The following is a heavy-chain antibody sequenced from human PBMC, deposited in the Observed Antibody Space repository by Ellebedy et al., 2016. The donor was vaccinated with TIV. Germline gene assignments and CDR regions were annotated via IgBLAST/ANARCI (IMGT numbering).Heavy chain of an antibody. Sequence: GGSLRLSCAASRFSFSSYWMSWVRQAPGKGLEWVANINQDGSEKHYVDSVKGRFTISRDNAKNSVYLQMNSLRVEDTAVYYCATDGSYGDYLSPTHAFVIWGQGTMVTVSS. V-gene: IGHV3-7*01. D-gene: IGHD4-17*01. CDR2: INQDGSEK. CDR3: ATDGSYGDYLSPTHAFVI. CDR1: RFSFSSYW. J-gene: IGHJ3*02.